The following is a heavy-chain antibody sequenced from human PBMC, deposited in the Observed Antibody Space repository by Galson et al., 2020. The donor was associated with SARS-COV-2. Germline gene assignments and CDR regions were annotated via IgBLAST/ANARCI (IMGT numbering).Heavy chain of an antibody. CDR1: GGSFSDYY. CDR3: ARDYVAGAGAFDY. V-gene: IGHV4-34*01. CDR2: ITHSGST. J-gene: IGHJ4*02. Sequence: SQASETLSLTCAVYGGSFSDYYWSWIRQSPGRGLEWIGEITHSGSTSYNPSLKSRVTISVDTSKNQFSLKLSSVTAADTAVYYCARDYVAGAGAFDYWGQGTLVTVSS. D-gene: IGHD3-16*01.